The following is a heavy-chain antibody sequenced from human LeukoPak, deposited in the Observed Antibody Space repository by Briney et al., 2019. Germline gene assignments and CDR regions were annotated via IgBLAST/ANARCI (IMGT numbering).Heavy chain of an antibody. J-gene: IGHJ4*02. CDR1: GITFSSYA. V-gene: IGHV3-23*01. Sequence: GGSLRLSCAASGITFSSYAMSWVRLAPGKGLEWVSGIGTTGTSTYYADSVKGRFTISRDNSRNTLYLQMNSLRADDTAVYYCAKSTVRMAAAGDLDYWGQGTLVTVSS. CDR2: IGTTGTST. CDR3: AKSTVRMAAAGDLDY. D-gene: IGHD6-13*01.